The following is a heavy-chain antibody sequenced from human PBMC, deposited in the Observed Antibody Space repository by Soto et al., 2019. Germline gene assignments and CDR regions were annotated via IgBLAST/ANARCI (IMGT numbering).Heavy chain of an antibody. D-gene: IGHD1-1*01. CDR3: VRSGDNYNLLDY. J-gene: IGHJ4*02. CDR2: SSNSGSFT. Sequence: GGSLRLSCAASGFTFSDHYMSWIRQAPGKGLEWIGYSSNSGSFTRYADSVKGRFSISRDNAKNSLYLQINSLRGDDTAIYYCVRSGDNYNLLDYWGEGTPVTVSS. V-gene: IGHV3-11*06. CDR1: GFTFSDHY.